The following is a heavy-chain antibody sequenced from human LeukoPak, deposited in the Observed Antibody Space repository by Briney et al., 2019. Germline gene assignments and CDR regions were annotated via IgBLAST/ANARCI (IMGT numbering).Heavy chain of an antibody. CDR2: ISPYNGDT. D-gene: IGHD4-17*01. J-gene: IGHJ4*02. V-gene: IGHV1-18*04. CDR1: GFTFTDYY. CDR3: ATEGGWQPTDYGDHVY. Sequence: ASVKVSCKASGFTFTDYYVHWVRQAPGQGLEWMGWISPYNGDTNYAQKFQGRVTMTTDTSTNTAYMELRNLRSGDTALYYCATEGGWQPTDYGDHVYWGQGTLVTVSS.